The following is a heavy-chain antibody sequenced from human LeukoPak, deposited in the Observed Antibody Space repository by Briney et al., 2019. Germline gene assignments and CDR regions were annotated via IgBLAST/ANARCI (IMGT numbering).Heavy chain of an antibody. D-gene: IGHD1-7*01. CDR1: GFTFSNYW. CDR3: ARANWNYYFDY. J-gene: IGHJ4*02. CDR2: IKQDGSET. V-gene: IGHV3-7*04. Sequence: GGSLRLSCAASGFTFSNYWMSWVRQAPGKGLEWVANIKQDGSETDYVDSVKGRFTISRDNAKNSLYLQMNSLRDEDTAVYYCARANWNYYFDYWGQGTLVTVSS.